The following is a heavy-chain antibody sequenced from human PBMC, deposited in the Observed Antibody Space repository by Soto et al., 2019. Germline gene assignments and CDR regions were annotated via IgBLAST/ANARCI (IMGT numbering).Heavy chain of an antibody. CDR1: GFSLSTSGMC. Sequence: SGPTLVNPTQTLTLTCTFSGFSLSTSGMCVSWIRQPPGKALEWLARIDWDDDKYYSTSLKTRLTISKDTSKNQVVLTMTNMDPVDTATFYCAGKGGRSSAGYFAYWGKGTLVPVSS. CDR2: IDWDDDK. V-gene: IGHV2-70*11. D-gene: IGHD6-6*01. J-gene: IGHJ4*02. CDR3: AGKGGRSSAGYFAY.